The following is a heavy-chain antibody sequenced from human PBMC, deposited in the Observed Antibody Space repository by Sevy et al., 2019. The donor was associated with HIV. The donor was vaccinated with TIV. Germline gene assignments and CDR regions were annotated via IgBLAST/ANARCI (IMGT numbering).Heavy chain of an antibody. J-gene: IGHJ4*02. CDR2: ISFDGRKT. CDR3: ARDLRVDLDY. V-gene: IGHV3-30*04. CDR1: GFTFSSYA. Sequence: GGSLRFSCAASGFTFSSYAFHWVRQAPGKGLEWVAVISFDGRKTDYANSVKGRFTISKDNSKNTLHLRMSRLRGDDTAVYYCARDLRVDLDYWGQGTLVTVSS.